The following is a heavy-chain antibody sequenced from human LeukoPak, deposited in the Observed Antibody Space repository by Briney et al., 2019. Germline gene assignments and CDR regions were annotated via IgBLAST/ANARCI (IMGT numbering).Heavy chain of an antibody. CDR2: IYYSGNT. Sequence: SETLSLTCTVSGGSISSSSYYWGWIRQPPGKGLEWIGSIYYSGNTYYNPSLKSRVTISVDTSKNQFSLKLSSVTAADTAVYCCARPVGRRAYWYFDLWGRGTLVTVSS. V-gene: IGHV4-39*01. CDR3: ARPVGRRAYWYFDL. J-gene: IGHJ2*01. D-gene: IGHD3-10*01. CDR1: GGSISSSSYY.